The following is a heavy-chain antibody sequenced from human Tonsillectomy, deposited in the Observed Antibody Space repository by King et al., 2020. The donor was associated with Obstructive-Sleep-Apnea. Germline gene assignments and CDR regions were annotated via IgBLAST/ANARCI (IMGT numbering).Heavy chain of an antibody. J-gene: IGHJ4*02. CDR3: ARDPGGSGSYPFDY. Sequence: VQLQESGPGLVKASETLSLTCTVSGGSISSRSYYWAWIRQPPGKGLEWIGSIYYSGSTFYNPSLKSRVTISVDTSMNQFSLKLSSVTATDTAVYYCARDPGGSGSYPFDYWGQGTLVTVST. CDR2: IYYSGST. CDR1: GGSISSRSYY. V-gene: IGHV4-39*07. D-gene: IGHD3-10*01.